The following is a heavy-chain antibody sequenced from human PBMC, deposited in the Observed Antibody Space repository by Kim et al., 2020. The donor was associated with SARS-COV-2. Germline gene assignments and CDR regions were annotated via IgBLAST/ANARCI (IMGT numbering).Heavy chain of an antibody. CDR3: SRSQDSSGWYTSYYYVLDV. D-gene: IGHD6-19*01. Sequence: GGSLRLSCAASGFTFSSYTMNWVRQSPGKGLEWVSSIRSSGSYIYYADSVKGRFTLSRDNAKNSLFLQMNSLRAEDTAMYYCSRSQDSSGWYTSYYYVLDVWGQGTTVTVSS. CDR1: GFTFSSYT. V-gene: IGHV3-21*01. CDR2: IRSSGSYI. J-gene: IGHJ6*02.